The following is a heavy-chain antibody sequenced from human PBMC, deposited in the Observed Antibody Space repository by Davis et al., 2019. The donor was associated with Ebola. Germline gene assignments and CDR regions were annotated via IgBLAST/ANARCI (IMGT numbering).Heavy chain of an antibody. D-gene: IGHD6-13*01. Sequence: AASVKVSCKTSGYTFVSYGVTWVRQAPGQGLEWMGWISPYNGNTDSIQKLQGRVTMTTDTSTSTAYMELRSLTPDDTAIYYCARGAIAASGNPHLGHWGQGTRVTVSS. CDR1: GYTFVSYG. V-gene: IGHV1-18*04. CDR2: ISPYNGNT. CDR3: ARGAIAASGNPHLGH. J-gene: IGHJ1*01.